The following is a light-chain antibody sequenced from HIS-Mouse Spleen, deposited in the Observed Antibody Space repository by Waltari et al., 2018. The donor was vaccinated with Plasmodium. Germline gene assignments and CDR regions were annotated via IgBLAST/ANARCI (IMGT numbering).Light chain of an antibody. J-gene: IGLJ3*02. Sequence: SYELTQPTSVSVSPGQTARITCSGDALPKKYAYWYPQKSGQAPVLVIYEDSKRPSGIPERFSGSSSGTMATLTISGAQVEDEADYYCYSTDSSGNHRVFGGGTKLTVL. CDR2: EDS. CDR1: ALPKKY. CDR3: YSTDSSGNHRV. V-gene: IGLV3-10*01.